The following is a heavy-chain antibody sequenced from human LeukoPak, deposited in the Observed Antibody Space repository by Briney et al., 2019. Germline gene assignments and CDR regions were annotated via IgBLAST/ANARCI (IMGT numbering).Heavy chain of an antibody. J-gene: IGHJ6*03. CDR2: IIPIFGTA. D-gene: IGHD6-13*01. CDR3: ARSPAAGFYYYYYYMDV. V-gene: IGHV1-69*05. Sequence: SVKVSCKASGGTFSSYAISWVRQAPGQGLEWMGGIIPIFGTANYAQKFQGRVTMTRNTSISIAYMELSSLRSEDTAVYYCARSPAAGFYYYYYYMDVWGKGTTVTVSS. CDR1: GGTFSSYA.